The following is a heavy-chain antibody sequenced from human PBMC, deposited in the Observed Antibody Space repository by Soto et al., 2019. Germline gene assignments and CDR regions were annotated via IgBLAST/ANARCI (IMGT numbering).Heavy chain of an antibody. D-gene: IGHD5-18*01. CDR2: IYYSGST. Sequence: SETLSLTCTVSGGSISSAGYYWSWIRQHPGKGMEWIGYIYYSGSTYYNPSLKSRVTISVDTSKNQFSLKLSSVTAADKAVYYCARSGYSYGPNPLLYWGQGTLVTVSS. J-gene: IGHJ4*02. CDR1: GGSISSAGYY. V-gene: IGHV4-31*03. CDR3: ARSGYSYGPNPLLY.